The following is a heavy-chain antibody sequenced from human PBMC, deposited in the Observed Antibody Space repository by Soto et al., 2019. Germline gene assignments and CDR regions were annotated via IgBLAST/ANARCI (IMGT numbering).Heavy chain of an antibody. CDR1: GGFISSSSYY. J-gene: IGHJ4*02. CDR2: IYYSGST. V-gene: IGHV4-39*01. D-gene: IGHD4-17*01. Sequence: SETLSLTCTVSGGFISSSSYYWGWIRQPPGKGLEWIGSIYYSGSTYYNPSLKSRVTISVDTSKNQFSLKLSSVTAADTAGYYCARHFFGRYGDYTYYFDYWGQGTLVTVSS. CDR3: ARHFFGRYGDYTYYFDY.